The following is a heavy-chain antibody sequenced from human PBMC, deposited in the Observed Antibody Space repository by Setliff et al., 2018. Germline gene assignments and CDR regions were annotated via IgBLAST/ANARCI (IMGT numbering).Heavy chain of an antibody. CDR3: ARGKVLYDYVWGSYRYEDYYYGMDA. V-gene: IGHV4-34*01. CDR1: GGSFSGYY. J-gene: IGHJ6*02. CDR2: INHSGST. D-gene: IGHD3-16*02. Sequence: SETLSLTCAVYGGSFSGYYWSWIRQPPGKGLEWIGEINHSGSTNYNPSLKSRVTISVDTSKNQFSLKLSSVTAADTAVYYCARGKVLYDYVWGSYRYEDYYYGMDAWGQGTTVTVSS.